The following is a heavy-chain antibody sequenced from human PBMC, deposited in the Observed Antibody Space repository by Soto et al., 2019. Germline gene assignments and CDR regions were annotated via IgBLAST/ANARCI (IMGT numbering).Heavy chain of an antibody. J-gene: IGHJ4*02. Sequence: EVHLLESGGGLVQPGGSLRLSCAASGFTFSTYAMTWVRQAPGKGLEWLSVINTAGTTYYTGSVKGRFTISRDNAKNTLYLQMDGLRVEDTAVYYCARDWFEDYWGQGTLVTVSS. CDR3: ARDWFEDY. CDR1: GFTFSTYA. V-gene: IGHV3-23*01. CDR2: INTAGTT. D-gene: IGHD3-9*01.